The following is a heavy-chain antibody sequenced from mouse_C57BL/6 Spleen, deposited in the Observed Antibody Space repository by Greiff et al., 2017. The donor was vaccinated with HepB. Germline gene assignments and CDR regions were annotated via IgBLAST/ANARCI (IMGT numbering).Heavy chain of an antibody. V-gene: IGHV1-78*01. CDR3: ARARYDGDNYYAMDY. CDR1: GYTFTDHT. CDR2: IYPRDGST. J-gene: IGHJ4*01. Sequence: QVQLKESDAELVKPGASVKISCKVSGYTFTDHTIHWMKQRPEQGLEWIGYIYPRDGSTKYNEKFKGKATLTADKSSSTAYMQLNSLTSEDSAVYFCARARYDGDNYYAMDYWGQGTSVTVSS. D-gene: IGHD2-12*01.